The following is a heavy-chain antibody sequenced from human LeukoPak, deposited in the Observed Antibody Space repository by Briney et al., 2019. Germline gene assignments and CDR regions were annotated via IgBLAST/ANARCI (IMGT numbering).Heavy chain of an antibody. D-gene: IGHD3-9*01. V-gene: IGHV4-4*09. J-gene: IGHJ4*02. CDR2: IYTSGGT. CDR1: GGSISSYY. CDR3: ASTDILTGYYQG. Sequence: SETLSLTCTVSGGSISSYYWSWIRQPPGKGLEWIGYIYTSGGTNYNPSLKSRVTISVDTSKNQFSLKLSSVTAADTAVYYCASTDILTGYYQGWGQGTLVTVSS.